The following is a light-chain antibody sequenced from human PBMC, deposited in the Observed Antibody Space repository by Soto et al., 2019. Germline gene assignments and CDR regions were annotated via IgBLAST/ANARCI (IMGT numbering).Light chain of an antibody. V-gene: IGKV1-5*03. J-gene: IGKJ1*01. CDR1: QTISSW. Sequence: DIQMTQSPSTLSGSVGDRVTITCRASQTISSWLAWYQQKPGKAPKLLIYKASTLKSGVPSRFSGSGSATEFTLTISSLAPDDFATYYCQHYNSYSEAFGQGTKVDLK. CDR3: QHYNSYSEA. CDR2: KAS.